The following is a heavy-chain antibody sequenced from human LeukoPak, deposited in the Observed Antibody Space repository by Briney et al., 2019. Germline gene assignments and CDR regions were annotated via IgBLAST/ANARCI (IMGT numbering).Heavy chain of an antibody. CDR2: INHSGST. CDR1: GDSISSNGYY. Sequence: SETLSLTCTVSGDSISSNGYYWGWIRQPPGKGLEWIGEINHSGSTNYNPSLKSRVTISVDTSKNQFSLKLSSVTAADTAVYYCARGHSYYYDSSGPDYYYYGMDVWGQGTTVTVSS. V-gene: IGHV4-39*07. J-gene: IGHJ6*02. CDR3: ARGHSYYYDSSGPDYYYYGMDV. D-gene: IGHD3-22*01.